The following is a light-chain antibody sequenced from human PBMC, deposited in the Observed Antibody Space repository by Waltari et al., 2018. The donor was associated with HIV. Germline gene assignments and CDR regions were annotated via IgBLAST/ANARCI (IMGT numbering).Light chain of an antibody. CDR3: SSYSPRGSVV. CDR2: EVS. J-gene: IGLJ3*02. Sequence: HSVLTQPASVSGSPGQSITISCSGPTSDMSSLNFVSWYQQSSGRAPNLIIFEVSSRPSGIAGRFSGSKSGDTASLTISALRTEDEADYFCSSYSPRGSVVFGGGTKVTVL. CDR1: TSDMSSLNF. V-gene: IGLV2-14*01.